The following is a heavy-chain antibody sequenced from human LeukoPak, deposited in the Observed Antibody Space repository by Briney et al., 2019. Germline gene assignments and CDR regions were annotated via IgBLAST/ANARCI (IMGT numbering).Heavy chain of an antibody. CDR1: GFTFSDYY. CDR3: ASTYCSGGSCYSLSDGRNAFDV. CDR2: ISSSSSYT. D-gene: IGHD2-15*01. Sequence: MSGGSLRLSCAASGFTFSDYYMSWIRQAPGKGPEWVSYISSSSSYTNYADSVKGRFTMSRDNAKNSLYLQMNSLRAEDTALYYCASTYCSGGSCYSLSDGRNAFDVWGQGTMVIVSS. J-gene: IGHJ3*01. V-gene: IGHV3-11*03.